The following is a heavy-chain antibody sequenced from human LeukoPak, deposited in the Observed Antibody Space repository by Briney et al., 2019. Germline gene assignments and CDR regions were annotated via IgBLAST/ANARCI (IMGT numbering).Heavy chain of an antibody. CDR1: GFTFDDYA. CDR2: ISWNSGSI. J-gene: IGHJ4*02. D-gene: IGHD5-18*01. CDR3: AKSALRGYSYGHFDY. Sequence: GRSLRLSCAASGFTFDDYAMHWVRQAPGKGLEWVSGISWNSGSIGYADSVKGRFTISRDNVKNSLYLQMNSLRADDTAFYYCAKSALRGYSYGHFDYWGQGTLVTVSS. V-gene: IGHV3-9*01.